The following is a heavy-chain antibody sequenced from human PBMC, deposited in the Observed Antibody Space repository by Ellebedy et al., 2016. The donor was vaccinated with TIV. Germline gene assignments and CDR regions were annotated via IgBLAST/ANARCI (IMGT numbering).Heavy chain of an antibody. CDR1: GGSISSYY. Sequence: SETLSLTXTVSGGSISSYYWSWIRQPAGKGLEWIGRIYTSGSTNYNPSLKSRVTMSVDTSKNQFSLKLSSVTAADTAVYYCARDRGSGWTLGYYYYGMDVWGQGTTVTVSS. D-gene: IGHD6-19*01. V-gene: IGHV4-4*07. CDR3: ARDRGSGWTLGYYYYGMDV. CDR2: IYTSGST. J-gene: IGHJ6*02.